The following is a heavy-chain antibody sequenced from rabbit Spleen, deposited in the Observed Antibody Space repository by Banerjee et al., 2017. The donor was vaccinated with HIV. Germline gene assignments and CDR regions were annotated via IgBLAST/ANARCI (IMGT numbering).Heavy chain of an antibody. V-gene: IGHV1S40*01. J-gene: IGHJ6*01. Sequence: VESGGGLVKPGASLTLTCKASGFSFSSGYDMCWVRQAPGKGLKWIGCIYIGTNNNIWYATWARGRFTISKTSSTTVTLQMTSLTDADTATYFCARDLYGGKSGDADPGLWGPGTLVTVS. CDR3: ARDLYGGKSGDADPGL. D-gene: IGHD4-2*01. CDR1: GFSFSSGYD. CDR2: IYIGTNNNI.